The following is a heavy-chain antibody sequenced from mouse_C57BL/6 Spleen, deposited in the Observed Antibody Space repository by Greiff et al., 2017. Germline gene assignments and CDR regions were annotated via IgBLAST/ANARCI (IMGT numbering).Heavy chain of an antibody. J-gene: IGHJ1*03. Sequence: QVHVKPSDAELVKPGASVKISCKVSGYTFTDHTIHWMKQRPEQGLEWIGYIYPRDGSTKYNEKFKGKATLTADKSSSTAYMQLNSLTSEDSAVYFCARKDGSPYWYFDVWGTGTTVTVSS. V-gene: IGHV1-78*01. CDR3: ARKDGSPYWYFDV. CDR1: GYTFTDHT. CDR2: IYPRDGST. D-gene: IGHD1-1*01.